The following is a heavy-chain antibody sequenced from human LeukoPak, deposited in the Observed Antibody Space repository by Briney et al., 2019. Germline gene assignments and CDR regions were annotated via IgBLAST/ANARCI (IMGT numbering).Heavy chain of an antibody. CDR1: GLTLSSNS. D-gene: IGHD3-3*01. J-gene: IGHJ4*02. Sequence: QPGGPLRLSYAASGLTLSSNSMTWVRQPPGKGLEWVSYISSSGITIYYAASVRGRFTTSRANPKNSLSHQLNSLRAEDTAVYYCARETYYDVWSGSLDYWGQGTLVTVSS. V-gene: IGHV3-48*01. CDR3: ARETYYDVWSGSLDY. CDR2: ISSSGITI.